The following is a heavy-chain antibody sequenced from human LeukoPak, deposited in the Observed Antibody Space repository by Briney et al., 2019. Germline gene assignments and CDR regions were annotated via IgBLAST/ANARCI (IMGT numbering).Heavy chain of an antibody. V-gene: IGHV3-48*01. J-gene: IGHJ6*02. CDR2: ISSSSSTI. D-gene: IGHD6-6*01. CDR1: GFTFSSYS. Sequence: GGSLRLSCAASGFTFSSYSMNWVRQAPGKGLEWVSYISSSSSTIYYADSVKGRFTISRDNSKNTLYLQMNSLRAEDTAVYYCAKPQVYSSSSSYYYYGMDVWGQGTTVTVSS. CDR3: AKPQVYSSSSSYYYYGMDV.